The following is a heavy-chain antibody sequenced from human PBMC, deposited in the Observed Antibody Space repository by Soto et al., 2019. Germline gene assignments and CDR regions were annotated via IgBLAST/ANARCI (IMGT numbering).Heavy chain of an antibody. CDR3: ARDTYDIVTAYSGSWYFDL. D-gene: IGHD3-9*01. CDR1: GYSFSTYG. V-gene: IGHV1-18*01. J-gene: IGHJ2*01. CDR2: ISAYNANT. Sequence: QVQLSQSGAEVKKPGASVKVSCKASGYSFSTYGISCARQAPGQVLECMGWISAYNANTKYAQKFQGRVTMTTDTPTSTAYMELRSLRSDDTAVYYCARDTYDIVTAYSGSWYFDLWGRGTLVTVSS.